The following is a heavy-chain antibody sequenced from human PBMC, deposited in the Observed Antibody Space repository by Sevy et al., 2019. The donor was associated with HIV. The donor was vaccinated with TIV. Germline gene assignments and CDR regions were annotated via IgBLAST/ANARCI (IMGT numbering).Heavy chain of an antibody. D-gene: IGHD2-8*01. CDR1: GYTFTTYN. CDR2: MSPYNGNK. V-gene: IGHV1-18*01. CDR3: ARGSTSWYDY. Sequence: ASVKVSCKASGYTFTTYNIVWVRQAPGQGLEWLAWMSPYNGNKNYAQRVQGRVTMTTDTFTDPAFLELRGLEFDDTATDYCARGSTSWYDYWGQGTLVTVSS. J-gene: IGHJ4*02.